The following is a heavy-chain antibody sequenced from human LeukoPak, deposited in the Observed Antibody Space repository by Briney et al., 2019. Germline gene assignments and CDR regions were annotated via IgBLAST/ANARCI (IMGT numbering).Heavy chain of an antibody. CDR2: IIPIFGTA. CDR3: VRGGGFNSGFEY. D-gene: IGHD3-10*01. J-gene: IGHJ4*02. V-gene: IGHV1-69*05. CDR1: GGTFSSYA. Sequence: GASVKVSCKASGGTFSSYAISWVRQAPGQGLEWMGGIIPIFGTANYAQKFQGRVTLTTDTSTSTAYMELRSLRSDDMAVYYCVRGGGFNSGFEYWGQGTLVIVSS.